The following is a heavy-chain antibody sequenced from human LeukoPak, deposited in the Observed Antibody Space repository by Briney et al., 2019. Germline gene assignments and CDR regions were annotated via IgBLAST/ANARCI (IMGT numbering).Heavy chain of an antibody. CDR1: GFTVSSNY. Sequence: GGSLRLSCAASGFTVSSNYMSWVRQAPGKGLEWVSVTYSGGSTYYADSVKGRFTISRDDSKNTLYLQMNSLRAEDTAVYYCAGATFDYYDSSGYYDYWGQGTLVTVSS. D-gene: IGHD3-22*01. V-gene: IGHV3-53*01. J-gene: IGHJ4*02. CDR2: TYSGGST. CDR3: AGATFDYYDSSGYYDY.